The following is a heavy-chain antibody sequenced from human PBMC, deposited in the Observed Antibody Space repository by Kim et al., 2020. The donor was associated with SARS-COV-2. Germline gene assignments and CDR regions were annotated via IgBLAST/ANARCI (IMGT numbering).Heavy chain of an antibody. CDR2: IYFTGST. CDR1: GGSIRRGGDY. V-gene: IGHV4-31*03. D-gene: IGHD3-22*01. J-gene: IGHJ3*02. Sequence: SETLSLTCTVSGGSIRRGGDYWSWIRQHPGKGLEWIGYIYFTGSTYYNPSLKNRVSISVDTSRNQFSLNLSSVTAADTAMYYCARVVDSDDAFDMWGQGTMVTVSS. CDR3: ARVVDSDDAFDM.